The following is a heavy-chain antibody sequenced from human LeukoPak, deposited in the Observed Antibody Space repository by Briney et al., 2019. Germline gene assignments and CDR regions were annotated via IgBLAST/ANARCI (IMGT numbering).Heavy chain of an antibody. CDR3: ARGAPLGYCSSTSCPLLFDY. Sequence: PSETLSLTCAVYGGSFSGYYWSWIRQPPGKGLEWIGEINHSGSTNYNPSLKSRVTISVDTSKNQFSLKLSSVTAADTAVYYCARGAPLGYCSSTSCPLLFDYWGQGTLVTVSS. CDR2: INHSGST. V-gene: IGHV4-34*01. D-gene: IGHD2-2*01. J-gene: IGHJ4*02. CDR1: GGSFSGYY.